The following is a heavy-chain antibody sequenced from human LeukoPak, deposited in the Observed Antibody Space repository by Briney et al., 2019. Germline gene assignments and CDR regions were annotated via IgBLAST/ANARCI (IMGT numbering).Heavy chain of an antibody. Sequence: ASVKVSCKASGFTFTSSAMQWVRQARGQRLEWIGWIVVGSGNTNYAQKFQERVTITRDMSTSTAYMELSGLRSEDTAVYYCAADYYYDSSGYPFWGQGTLVTVSS. CDR3: AADYYYDSSGYPF. CDR2: IVVGSGNT. D-gene: IGHD3-22*01. V-gene: IGHV1-58*02. J-gene: IGHJ4*02. CDR1: GFTFTSSA.